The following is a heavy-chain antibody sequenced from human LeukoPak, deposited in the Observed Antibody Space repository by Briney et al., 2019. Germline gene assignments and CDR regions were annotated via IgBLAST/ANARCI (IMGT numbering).Heavy chain of an antibody. V-gene: IGHV4-39*07. CDR1: GGSISSSGSF. CDR3: AREYSSSSGKNAFDV. CDR2: IFYGGST. Sequence: SETLSLTCTVSGGSISSSGSFWGWVRQSPGKGLEWIGNIFYGGSTYYNPSLKSRVTISVDTSKNQFSLRLTSVTAADTAVYYCAREYSSSSGKNAFDVWGQGTMVTVSS. J-gene: IGHJ3*01. D-gene: IGHD6-6*01.